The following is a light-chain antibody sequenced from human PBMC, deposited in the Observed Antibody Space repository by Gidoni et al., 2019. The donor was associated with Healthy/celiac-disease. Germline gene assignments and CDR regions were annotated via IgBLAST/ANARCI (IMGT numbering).Light chain of an antibody. CDR2: GAS. CDR1: QSVSSN. J-gene: IGKJ1*01. CDR3: QQYNNWPQT. Sequence: EIVMTQSPATLSVSPGERATLSCRVSQSVSSNLAWYQQKPGQAPRLLTYGASTRATGIPARFSGSGSGTEFTLTISSLQSEDFAVYYCQQYNNWPQTFGQGTKVEIK. V-gene: IGKV3-15*01.